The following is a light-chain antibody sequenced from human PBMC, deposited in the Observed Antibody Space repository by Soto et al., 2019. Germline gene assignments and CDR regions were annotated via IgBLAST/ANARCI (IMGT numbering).Light chain of an antibody. Sequence: EIVMTQSPATLSVSPGERATLSCRASQSVSRHLAWYQQRPGQAPRLLIYDASTRATGIPARFSGSGSGTEFTLTISSLQSEDFAVYYCQHYNDLRSLTFGGGTKVEI. V-gene: IGKV3-15*01. CDR1: QSVSRH. CDR3: QHYNDLRSLT. J-gene: IGKJ4*01. CDR2: DAS.